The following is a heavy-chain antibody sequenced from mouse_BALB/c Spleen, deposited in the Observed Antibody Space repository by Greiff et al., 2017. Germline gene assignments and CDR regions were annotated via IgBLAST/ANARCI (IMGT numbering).Heavy chain of an antibody. V-gene: IGHV1-14*01. CDR3: ARGYGNYFSWFAY. CDR2: INPYNDGT. D-gene: IGHD2-1*01. Sequence: VQLKQSGPELVKPGASVKMSCKASGYTFTSYVMHWVKQKPGQGLEWIGYINPYNDGTKYNEKFKGKATLTSDKSSSTAYMELSSLTSEDSAVYYCARGYGNYFSWFAYWGQGTLVTVSA. CDR1: GYTFTSYV. J-gene: IGHJ3*01.